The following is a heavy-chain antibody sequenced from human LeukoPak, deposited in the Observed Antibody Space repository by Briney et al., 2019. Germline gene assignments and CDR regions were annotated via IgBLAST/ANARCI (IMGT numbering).Heavy chain of an antibody. CDR1: GFTFSDYA. CDR3: ARDATGFRMDV. Sequence: AMSLRLSCAASGFTFSDYAIHWVRQAPGKGLEWVAVIWYDRTNKYYADSVKGRCTISRDNSKNTLYLQMNSLRAEDTAVYFCARDATGFRMDVWGRGTTDTLSS. V-gene: IGHV3-33*08. CDR2: IWYDRTNK. J-gene: IGHJ6*02. D-gene: IGHD3-9*01.